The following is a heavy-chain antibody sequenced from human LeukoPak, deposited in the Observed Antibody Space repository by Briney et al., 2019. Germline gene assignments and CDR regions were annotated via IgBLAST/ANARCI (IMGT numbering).Heavy chain of an antibody. CDR3: ARGPMTADYWFDP. D-gene: IGHD2-21*02. V-gene: IGHV3-74*01. Sequence: GGSLRLSCVASGFIFSNSWMHWVRQAPGKRPVWVSRITGDGGTAAYTDSVKGRFTIFRDNAKSTLYLEMNSLSAEDTAVYYCARGPMTADYWFDPWGQGTLVTVSS. J-gene: IGHJ5*02. CDR2: ITGDGGTA. CDR1: GFIFSNSW.